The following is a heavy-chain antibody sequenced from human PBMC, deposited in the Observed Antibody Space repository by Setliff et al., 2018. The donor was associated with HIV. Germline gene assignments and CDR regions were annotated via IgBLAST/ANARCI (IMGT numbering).Heavy chain of an antibody. V-gene: IGHV1-18*01. CDR2: ISTYNGNR. D-gene: IGHD3-16*01. J-gene: IGHJ5*02. CDR1: GYTFSSYG. CDR3: ARDIRGSNNWFDP. Sequence: ASVKVSCKASGYTFSSYGISWVRQAPGQGLEWMGWISTYNGNRNYAQKLQDRVTMTTDTSTNTAYMVLTSLRSDDTAVYYCARDIRGSNNWFDPWGQGTLVTVSS.